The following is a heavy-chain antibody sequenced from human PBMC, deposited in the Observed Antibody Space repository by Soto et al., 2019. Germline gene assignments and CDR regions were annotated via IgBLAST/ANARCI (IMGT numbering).Heavy chain of an antibody. CDR2: INAGNGNT. V-gene: IGHV1-3*01. J-gene: IGHJ6*03. CDR3: ARDGYSSSWYSGYYMDV. CDR1: GYTFTSYA. Sequence: ASVKVSCKASGYTFTSYAMHWVRQAPGQRLEWMGWINAGNGNTKYSQKFQGRVTITRDTSASTAYMELSSLRSEDTAVYYCARDGYSSSWYSGYYMDVWGKGTTVTVSS. D-gene: IGHD6-13*01.